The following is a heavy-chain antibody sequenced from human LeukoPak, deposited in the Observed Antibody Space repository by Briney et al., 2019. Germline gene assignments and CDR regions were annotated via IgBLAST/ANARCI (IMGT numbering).Heavy chain of an antibody. V-gene: IGHV3-9*01. J-gene: IGHJ4*02. Sequence: GGSLRLSCAASGFTFDDYAMHWVRQAPGKGLEWVSGISWNSGSISYADSVKGRFTISRDNAKNSLYLQMNSLRAEDTALYYCAKAGVLLWFGESDGFDYWGQGTLVTVSS. CDR2: ISWNSGSI. CDR3: AKAGVLLWFGESDGFDY. CDR1: GFTFDDYA. D-gene: IGHD3-10*01.